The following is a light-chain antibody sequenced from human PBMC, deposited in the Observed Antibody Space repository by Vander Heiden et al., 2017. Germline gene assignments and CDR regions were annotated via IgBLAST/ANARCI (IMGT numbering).Light chain of an antibody. CDR3: QQYNSYPFT. CDR2: KAS. V-gene: IGKV1-5*03. Sequence: DIQMTPSPSTLSASVGDRVTITCRASQSISSWLAWYQQKPGKAPKVLIYKASSLESGVPSRFSGSGSGTEFTLTISSLQPDDFSTYYCQQYNSYPFTFGPGTKVDIK. J-gene: IGKJ3*01. CDR1: QSISSW.